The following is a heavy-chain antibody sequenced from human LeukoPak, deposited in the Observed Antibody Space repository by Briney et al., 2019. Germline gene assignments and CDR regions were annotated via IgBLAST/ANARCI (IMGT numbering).Heavy chain of an antibody. Sequence: GGSLRLSCAASGFTFSSYAMHWVRQAPGKGLEWVAVISYDGSNKYYADSVKGRFTISRDNSKNTLYLQMNSLRAEDTAVYYCARLRSPRGPDSSGSGGAFDIWGQGTMVTVSS. D-gene: IGHD3-22*01. J-gene: IGHJ3*02. CDR3: ARLRSPRGPDSSGSGGAFDI. CDR1: GFTFSSYA. CDR2: ISYDGSNK. V-gene: IGHV3-30-3*01.